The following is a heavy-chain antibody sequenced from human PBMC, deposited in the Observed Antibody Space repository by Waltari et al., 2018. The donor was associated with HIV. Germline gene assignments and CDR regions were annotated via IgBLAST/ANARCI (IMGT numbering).Heavy chain of an antibody. CDR1: GFTFSNYA. CDR2: ISGSAYST. Sequence: EVQLLESGGGLVQPGGSLRLSCAASGFTFSNYAMRWLRQAPGKGLEWVSAISGSAYSTYYAESVKGRFTISRDNSKNKLYLQMNSLRAEDTAVYFCVKEHQYSHTWYSYYGMDVWGQGTTVTVSS. V-gene: IGHV3-23*01. D-gene: IGHD6-13*01. J-gene: IGHJ6*02. CDR3: VKEHQYSHTWYSYYGMDV.